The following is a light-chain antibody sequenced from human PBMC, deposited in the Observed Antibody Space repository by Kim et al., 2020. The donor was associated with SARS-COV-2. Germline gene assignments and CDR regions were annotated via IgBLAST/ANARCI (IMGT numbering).Light chain of an antibody. V-gene: IGLV1-40*01. J-gene: IGLJ3*02. CDR3: KSYDSGLSGWV. CDR2: GNS. Sequence: QRDASASTARTTNIGAGSEAHWYEHLPGTAPKLLIYGNSSRPAGVPARSSGSKSGTSASLAITAVQAGDEAVYYCKSYDSGLSGWVFAGGTQLTVL. CDR1: TTNIGAGSE.